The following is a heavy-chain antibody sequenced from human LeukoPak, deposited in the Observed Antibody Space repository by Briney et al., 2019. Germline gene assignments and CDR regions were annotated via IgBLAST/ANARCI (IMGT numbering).Heavy chain of an antibody. D-gene: IGHD1-26*01. Sequence: PGGSLRLSCAASGFTFSSYAMSWVRQAPGKGLEWVSAVSAGGTSTYYADSVKGRFTISRDNSKNTLYLQMNSLRAEDTAVYYCAKGSRGSQPSYYYYYYYMDVWGKGTTVTVSS. CDR2: VSAGGTST. CDR3: AKGSRGSQPSYYYYYYYMDV. V-gene: IGHV3-23*01. CDR1: GFTFSSYA. J-gene: IGHJ6*03.